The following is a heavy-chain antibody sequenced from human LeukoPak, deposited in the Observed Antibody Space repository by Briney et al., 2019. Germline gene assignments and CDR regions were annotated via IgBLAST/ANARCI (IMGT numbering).Heavy chain of an antibody. CDR1: GASMTFTHYY. Sequence: SATLSLTCTVSGASMTFTHYYWVWVRQPPGKGLEWIGTINYYGSTYYNPSLKSRVSISLDTSKSQFSLNLGSVTAADTAVYYCAREQAVAGTYYYYYYMDVWGKGTTVTISS. CDR3: AREQAVAGTYYYYYYMDV. J-gene: IGHJ6*03. V-gene: IGHV4-39*07. CDR2: INYYGST. D-gene: IGHD6-19*01.